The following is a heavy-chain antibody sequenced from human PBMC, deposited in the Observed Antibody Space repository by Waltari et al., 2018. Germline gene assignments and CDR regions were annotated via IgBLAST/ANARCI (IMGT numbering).Heavy chain of an antibody. CDR2: IYHSGST. CDR3: ARGGYYYDSSGYYFDY. Sequence: QVQLQESGPGLVKPSETLSLTCTVSGGSISSHYWSWIRQPPGKGLEWIGSIYHSGSTYYNPSLKSRVTRSVDTSKNQFSLKLSSVTAADTAVYYCARGGYYYDSSGYYFDYWGQGTLVTVSS. J-gene: IGHJ4*02. CDR1: GGSISSHY. V-gene: IGHV4-59*08. D-gene: IGHD3-22*01.